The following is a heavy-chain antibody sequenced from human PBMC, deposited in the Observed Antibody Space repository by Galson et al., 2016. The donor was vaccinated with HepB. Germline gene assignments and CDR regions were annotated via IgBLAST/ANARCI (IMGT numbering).Heavy chain of an antibody. V-gene: IGHV3-11*01. D-gene: IGHD2-21*01. Sequence: SLRLSCAASGFTFSDYDMAWVRQAPGRDPEWLSYISASGDKIYYADSVKGRFTISRDNLKNSLSLQLHSLRVDDTAVYYCARPPGFCGSNPGCFYWYFGLWGRGTLVTVSS. CDR2: ISASGDKI. CDR1: GFTFSDYD. J-gene: IGHJ2*01. CDR3: ARPPGFCGSNPGCFYWYFGL.